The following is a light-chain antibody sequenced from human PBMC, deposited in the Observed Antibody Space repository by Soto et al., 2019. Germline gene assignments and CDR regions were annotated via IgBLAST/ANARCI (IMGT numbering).Light chain of an antibody. CDR2: EVS. CDR1: SSDVGGYNY. Sequence: QSVLTQPASVSGSPGQSITISCTGTSSDVGGYNYVSWYQQHPGKAPKLMIYEVSNRPSGVSNRFSGSKSDNTASLTISGLQAEDEADYYCSSYTSSSTLEIFGGGTKLTVL. CDR3: SSYTSSSTLEI. V-gene: IGLV2-14*01. J-gene: IGLJ2*01.